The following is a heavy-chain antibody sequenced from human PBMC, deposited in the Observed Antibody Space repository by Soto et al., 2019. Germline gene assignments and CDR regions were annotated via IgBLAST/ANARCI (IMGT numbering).Heavy chain of an antibody. J-gene: IGHJ6*03. D-gene: IGHD2-2*01. V-gene: IGHV4-34*01. CDR3: ARADCSSTSCRPWSSYMDV. CDR1: GGSFSGYY. Sequence: QVQLQQWGAGLLKPSETLSLTCAVYGGSFSGYYWSWIRQPPGKGLEWIGEINHSGSTNYNPSLKSRVTISVDTSKNQFSLKLSPVTAADTAVYYCARADCSSTSCRPWSSYMDVWGKGTTVTVSS. CDR2: INHSGST.